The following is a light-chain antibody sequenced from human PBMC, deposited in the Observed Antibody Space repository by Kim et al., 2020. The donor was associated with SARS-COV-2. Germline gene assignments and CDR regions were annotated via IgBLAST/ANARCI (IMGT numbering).Light chain of an antibody. Sequence: LSLSPGERSSLSCRASQSVSSYLAWYQQKPGQAPRLLIYDASNRSTGIPARFSGSGAGTDFILTISSLDPEDYAVYYCQQRRNWYTVGQGTQLE. CDR2: DAS. CDR3: QQRRNWYT. CDR1: QSVSSY. J-gene: IGKJ2*01. V-gene: IGKV3-11*01.